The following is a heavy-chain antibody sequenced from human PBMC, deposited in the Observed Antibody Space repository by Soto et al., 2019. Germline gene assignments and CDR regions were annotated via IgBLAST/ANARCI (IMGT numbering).Heavy chain of an antibody. V-gene: IGHV3-30*18. J-gene: IGHJ4*02. CDR2: ISNDGSKK. Sequence: QVQLVESGGGVVQPGRSLRLSCGASGLTFSIYGMHWVRQAPGKGLEWVAAISNDGSKKFYADSVRGRFSISRDNSRNTLYLQMNSLRTEDTAIYYCAKSFRSSGYYYFEDWGQGTLVTVSS. CDR1: GLTFSIYG. D-gene: IGHD3-22*01. CDR3: AKSFRSSGYYYFED.